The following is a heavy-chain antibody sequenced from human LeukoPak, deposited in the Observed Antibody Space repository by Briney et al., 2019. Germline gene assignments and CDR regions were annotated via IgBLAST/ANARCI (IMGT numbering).Heavy chain of an antibody. J-gene: IGHJ3*02. Sequence: GGSLRLSCAASGFTFSNYNMNWVRQAPGKGLEWVSFISTSSSYIYYADSVKGRFTISRDNAKNSLYLQMNSLRAEDTAVYYCARVGCSGGSCYFSRDAFDIWGQGTMVTVSS. CDR1: GFTFSNYN. V-gene: IGHV3-21*01. D-gene: IGHD2-15*01. CDR3: ARVGCSGGSCYFSRDAFDI. CDR2: ISTSSSYI.